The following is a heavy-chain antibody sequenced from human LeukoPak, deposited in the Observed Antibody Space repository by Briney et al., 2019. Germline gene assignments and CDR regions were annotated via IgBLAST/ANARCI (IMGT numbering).Heavy chain of an antibody. V-gene: IGHV3-33*01. CDR2: IWSDGNKK. CDR1: GYPFSQHG. CDR3: VVVLVPAAVWQFDV. Sequence: PGGSLRLSCVTSGYPFSQHGIHWVRQAPGRGLVWVAVIWSDGNKKEYADSVKGRFIVSKDNFENTLSLQLNSLRSEDTAVYYCVVVLVPAAVWQFDVWGRGTLVTVSS. D-gene: IGHD2-2*01. J-gene: IGHJ2*01.